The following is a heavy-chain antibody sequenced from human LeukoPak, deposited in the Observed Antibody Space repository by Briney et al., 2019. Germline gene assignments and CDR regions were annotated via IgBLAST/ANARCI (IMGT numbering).Heavy chain of an antibody. J-gene: IGHJ5*02. CDR1: GGSISSYY. CDR2: IYYSGST. V-gene: IGHV4-59*08. CDR3: ASSTVLTPGGLGDWFDP. Sequence: SETLSLTCTVSGGSISSYYWSWIRPPPGKGLEWIGYIYYSGSTHYSPSLKSRVTISVDTSKNQFSLRLSSVTAADTAVYHCASSTVLTPGGLGDWFDPWGQGTLVTVSS. D-gene: IGHD4-23*01.